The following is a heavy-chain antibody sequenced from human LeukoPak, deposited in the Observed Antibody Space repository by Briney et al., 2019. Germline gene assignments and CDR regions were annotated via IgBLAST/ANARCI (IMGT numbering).Heavy chain of an antibody. CDR3: TTDYDILTGPAPYYYYGMDV. CDR2: IKSKADGGTT. J-gene: IGHJ6*02. V-gene: IGHV3-15*01. D-gene: IGHD3-9*01. CDR1: GFTFSNAW. Sequence: GGSLRLSCAASGFTFSNAWMSWVRQAPGKGLEWVGRIKSKADGGTTEYAATVKGRFTISRDDSKNTLYLQMNSLKTEDTAVYYCTTDYDILTGPAPYYYYGMDVWGQGTTVTVSS.